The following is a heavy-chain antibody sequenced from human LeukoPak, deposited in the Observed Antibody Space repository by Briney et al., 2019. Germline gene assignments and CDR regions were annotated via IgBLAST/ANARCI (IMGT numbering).Heavy chain of an antibody. CDR1: GYTFTSYD. V-gene: IGHV1-8*01. D-gene: IGHD3-9*01. J-gene: IGHJ4*02. CDR3: ARVTYYHILTGSYSGGDFDH. CDR2: VNPNSGNT. Sequence: GASVTVSCKASGYTFTSYDINWVRQATGQGLEWMGWVNPNSGNTGYAQKFQGRVTMTRDTSTSTAYMELSSLRSEDTAVYYCARVTYYHILTGSYSGGDFDHWGQGTLITVSS.